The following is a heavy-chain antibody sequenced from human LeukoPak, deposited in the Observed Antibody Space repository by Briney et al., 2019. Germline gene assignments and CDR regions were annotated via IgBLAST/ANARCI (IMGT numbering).Heavy chain of an antibody. CDR3: ASATDADYYYYMDV. J-gene: IGHJ6*03. V-gene: IGHV1-69*05. CDR2: IIPIFGTA. D-gene: IGHD2-15*01. Sequence: SVKVSCKASGGTFSGYAISWVRQAPGQGLEWMGGIIPIFGTANYAQKFQGRVTITTDESTSTAYMELSSLRSEDTAVYYCASATDADYYYYMDVWGKGTTVTVSS. CDR1: GGTFSGYA.